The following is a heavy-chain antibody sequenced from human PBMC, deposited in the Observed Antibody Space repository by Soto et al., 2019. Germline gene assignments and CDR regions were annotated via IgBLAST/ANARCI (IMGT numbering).Heavy chain of an antibody. V-gene: IGHV4-31*03. D-gene: IGHD2-2*02. J-gene: IGHJ3*02. CDR1: GGSISSGDEY. CDR3: ARAGIYCDSTSCYTGAFDI. Sequence: SLSLTCSVSGGSISSGDEYWSWIRQQTGKGMGWSGYIYYSWTTFYTPSLKSRLTISVDTSQNQFSLKLSSVTAADTAVYYCARAGIYCDSTSCYTGAFDIWGQGTMVTVSS. CDR2: IYYSWTT.